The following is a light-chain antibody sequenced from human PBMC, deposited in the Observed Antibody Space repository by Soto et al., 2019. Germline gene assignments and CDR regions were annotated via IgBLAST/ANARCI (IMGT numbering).Light chain of an antibody. Sequence: QSVLTQPPSVSAAPGQTVTISCSGSSSNIGNNYVSWYQHLPGTAPKLLIYDNDKRSSGIPDRFSGSKSGTSATLGITGLQTGDEADYYCGTWDSSLSVGVFGGGTKVTVL. V-gene: IGLV1-51*01. CDR1: SSNIGNNY. CDR3: GTWDSSLSVGV. CDR2: DND. J-gene: IGLJ3*02.